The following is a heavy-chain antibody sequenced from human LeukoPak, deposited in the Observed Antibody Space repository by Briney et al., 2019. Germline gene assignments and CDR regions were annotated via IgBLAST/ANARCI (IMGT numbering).Heavy chain of an antibody. J-gene: IGHJ6*02. CDR3: ARDSHCSSTSCSYYYYGMDV. D-gene: IGHD2-2*01. V-gene: IGHV1-69*13. CDR2: IIPIFGTA. Sequence: ASVKVSCKASGGTFSSYAISWVRQAPGQGLEWMGGIIPIFGTANYAQKFQGRVTITADESTSTAYMELSSLRSEDTAVYYCARDSHCSSTSCSYYYYGMDVWGQGTTDTDPS. CDR1: GGTFSSYA.